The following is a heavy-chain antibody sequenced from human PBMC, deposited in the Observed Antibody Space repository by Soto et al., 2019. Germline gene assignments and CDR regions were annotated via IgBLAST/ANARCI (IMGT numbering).Heavy chain of an antibody. CDR1: AYSFAGYW. J-gene: IGHJ4*02. CDR2: IDPSDSQT. CDR3: ARQIYDSDTGPNFQYYFDS. V-gene: IGHV5-10-1*01. D-gene: IGHD3-22*01. Sequence: GESLKISSKGSAYSFAGYWITWVRQKPGKGLEWMGRIDPSDSQTYYSPSFRGHVTISVTKSITTVFLQWSSLRASDTAMYYCARQIYDSDTGPNFQYYFDSWGQGTPVTVSS.